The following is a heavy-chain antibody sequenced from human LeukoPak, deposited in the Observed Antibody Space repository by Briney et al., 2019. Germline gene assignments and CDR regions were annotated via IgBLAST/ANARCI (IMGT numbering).Heavy chain of an antibody. CDR1: GYTLTELS. Sequence: ASVKVSCKVSGYTLTELSMHWVRQAPGKGLEWMGGFDPEDGETIYAQKFQGRVTMTEDTSTDTAYMELSSLRPEDTAVYYCATESCGCACFDYWGQGTLVTVSS. CDR3: ATESCGCACFDY. D-gene: IGHD6-19*01. J-gene: IGHJ4*02. CDR2: FDPEDGET. V-gene: IGHV1-24*01.